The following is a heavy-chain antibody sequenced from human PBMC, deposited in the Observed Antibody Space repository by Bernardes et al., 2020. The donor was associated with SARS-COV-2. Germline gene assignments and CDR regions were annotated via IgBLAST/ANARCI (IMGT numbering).Heavy chain of an antibody. CDR2: IYSGGST. V-gene: IGHV3-66*01. Sequence: GGSLRLSRAASGFTVSSNYMSWVRQAPGKGLEWVSVIYSGGSTYYADSVKGRFTISRDNSKNTLYLQMNSLRAEDTAVYYCAREAEYQPGNLYYYGMDVWGQGTTVTVSS. D-gene: IGHD2-2*01. CDR3: AREAEYQPGNLYYYGMDV. J-gene: IGHJ6*02. CDR1: GFTVSSNY.